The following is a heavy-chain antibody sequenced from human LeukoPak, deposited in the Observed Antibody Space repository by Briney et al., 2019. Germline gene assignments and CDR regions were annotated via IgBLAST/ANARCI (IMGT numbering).Heavy chain of an antibody. V-gene: IGHV3-74*01. D-gene: IGHD4-17*01. CDR3: ARDAYTTTSNWLDP. CDR2: ITGDGSDI. CDR1: GFTLNKYW. J-gene: IGHJ5*02. Sequence: PGGSLRLSCEASGFTLNKYWMHWVRQAPGKGLVWVSRITGDGSDIAYADSVKGRFTVSRDDAKNILFLQMTSVRVEDTAIYYCARDAYTTTSNWLDPWGQGTLVTVSS.